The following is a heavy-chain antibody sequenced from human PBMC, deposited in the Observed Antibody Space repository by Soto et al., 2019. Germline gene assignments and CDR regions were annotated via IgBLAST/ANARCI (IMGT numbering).Heavy chain of an antibody. CDR2: INPSGGST. D-gene: IGHD3-22*01. CDR3: ARVGSSGYWGLDAFDI. Sequence: ASVKVFCKASGYTFTSYYMHWVRQAPGQGLEWMGIINPSGGSTSYAQKFQGRVTMTRDTSTSTVYMELSSLRSEDTAVYYCARVGSSGYWGLDAFDIWGQGTMVTVSS. J-gene: IGHJ3*02. CDR1: GYTFTSYY. V-gene: IGHV1-46*01.